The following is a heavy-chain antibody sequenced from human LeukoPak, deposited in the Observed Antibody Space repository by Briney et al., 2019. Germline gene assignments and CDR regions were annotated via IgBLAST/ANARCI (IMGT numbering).Heavy chain of an antibody. V-gene: IGHV3-23*01. Sequence: GGSLRLSCEASGFTFSAYAMTWVRQAPGKGLEWVSGISDGGGATYYADSVKGRFTLSRDSSKNTLYLQMNSLRADDTAVYYCAGAFSGWSPKFWGQGTLVTVSS. CDR3: AGAFSGWSPKF. J-gene: IGHJ4*02. CDR2: ISDGGGAT. D-gene: IGHD6-19*01. CDR1: GFTFSAYA.